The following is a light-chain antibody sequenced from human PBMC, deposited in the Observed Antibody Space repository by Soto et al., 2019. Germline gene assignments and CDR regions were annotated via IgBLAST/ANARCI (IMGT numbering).Light chain of an antibody. CDR2: GAS. CDR1: QSVSPSY. Sequence: EVVLTQSPGTLSLSPGERAALSCRASQSVSPSYLAWYQQKPGQTPRLLIYGASNRATGIPDRFSGSGSGTDFTLTISRLEPEDLAVYYCQQYGTLPRTFGQGTTVEIK. CDR3: QQYGTLPRT. V-gene: IGKV3-20*01. J-gene: IGKJ1*01.